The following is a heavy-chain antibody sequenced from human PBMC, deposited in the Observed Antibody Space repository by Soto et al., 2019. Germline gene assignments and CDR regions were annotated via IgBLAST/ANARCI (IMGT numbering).Heavy chain of an antibody. CDR3: ARRYGYSFDY. Sequence: QVQLQESGPGLVKPSETLSLTCTVSGGSISSYYWSWIRQPPGKGLEWIGYIYYSGSTNYNPSLNTRVTISVATSKNQFSLKLSSVTAADTAVYYCARRYGYSFDYWGQGTLVTVSS. D-gene: IGHD1-1*01. CDR2: IYYSGST. V-gene: IGHV4-59*08. CDR1: GGSISSYY. J-gene: IGHJ4*02.